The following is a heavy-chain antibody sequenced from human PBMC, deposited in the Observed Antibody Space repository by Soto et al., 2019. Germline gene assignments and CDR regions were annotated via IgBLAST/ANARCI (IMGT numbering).Heavy chain of an antibody. V-gene: IGHV3-21*01. CDR2: ISKSSSLT. CDR1: GFSFSSYT. CDR3: VRGDDRVD. Sequence: EVHLVKSGGGLAKPGGSLRLSCVGSGFSFSSYTMTWVRQAPGMGLEYLASISKSSSLTFYADSVRGRFIISRDNARDSLFLQMYSLRAEDTAVYYCVRGDDRVDWGQGTLVTVSS. D-gene: IGHD1-1*01. J-gene: IGHJ4*02.